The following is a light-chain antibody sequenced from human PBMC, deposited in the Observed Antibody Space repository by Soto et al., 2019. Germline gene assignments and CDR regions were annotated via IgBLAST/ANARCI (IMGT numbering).Light chain of an antibody. Sequence: DIVMTQSPLSLPVTPGEPASISCRSSQSLLHSNGYNYLDWYLQKPGQSPQLLIYLGSNRASGVPDRFSGIGSGTDFTLKXSRVEAEDVGVYYCMQALQTPLTFGGGTKVEIK. CDR1: QSLLHSNGYNY. CDR3: MQALQTPLT. V-gene: IGKV2-28*01. CDR2: LGS. J-gene: IGKJ4*01.